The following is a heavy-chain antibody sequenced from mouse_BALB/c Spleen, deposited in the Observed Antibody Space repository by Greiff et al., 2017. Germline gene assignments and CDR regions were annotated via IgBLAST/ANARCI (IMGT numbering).Heavy chain of an antibody. J-gene: IGHJ4*01. CDR3: ARERNYDAMDY. V-gene: IGHV3-2*02. CDR1: GYSITSDYA. Sequence: VQLKESGPGLVKPSQSLSLTCTVTGYSITSDYAWNWIRQFPGNKLEWMGYISYSGSTSYNPSLKSRISITRDTSKNQFFLQLNSVTTEDTATYYCARERNYDAMDYWGQGTSVTVSS. D-gene: IGHD2-1*01. CDR2: ISYSGST.